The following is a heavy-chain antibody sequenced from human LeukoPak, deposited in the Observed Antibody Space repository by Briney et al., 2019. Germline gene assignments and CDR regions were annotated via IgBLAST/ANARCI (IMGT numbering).Heavy chain of an antibody. CDR1: GYRFTNYW. Sequence: GESLRLSFQGSGYRFTNYWITWVRQMPGNGLEWMGRIDPSDSDPSDSYTDSSPSFQGHVTISADTSISTAYLQWSSLKASDTATYYCARRISRGPMSFDPWGQGTLVTVSS. J-gene: IGHJ5*02. CDR3: ARRISRGPMSFDP. D-gene: IGHD1-26*01. CDR2: IDPSDSDPSDSYT. V-gene: IGHV5-10-1*01.